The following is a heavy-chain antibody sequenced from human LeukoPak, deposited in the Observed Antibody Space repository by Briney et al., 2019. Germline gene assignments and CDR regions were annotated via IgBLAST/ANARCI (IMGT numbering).Heavy chain of an antibody. Sequence: SVKVSCKASGGTFSSYAISWVRQAPGQGLEWMGGIIPIFGTANYAQKFQGRVTITADESTSTAYMELSSLRSEDTAVYYCARALSGGITGKKRAFDIWGQGTMVTVSS. CDR2: IIPIFGTA. D-gene: IGHD1-20*01. V-gene: IGHV1-69*01. CDR3: ARALSGGITGKKRAFDI. CDR1: GGTFSSYA. J-gene: IGHJ3*02.